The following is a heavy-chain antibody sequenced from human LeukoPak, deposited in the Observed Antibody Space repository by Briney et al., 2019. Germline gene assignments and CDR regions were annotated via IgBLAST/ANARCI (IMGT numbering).Heavy chain of an antibody. CDR1: GGSISSGGYY. Sequence: SQTLSLTCTVSGGSISSGGYYWSWIRQHPGKGLEWIGYFYYSGSTYYTPSLKSRVTISVDTSENQFSLKLSSVTAADTAIYYCARGMDWFDPWGQGTLVTVSS. V-gene: IGHV4-31*03. J-gene: IGHJ5*02. D-gene: IGHD2-8*01. CDR2: FYYSGST. CDR3: ARGMDWFDP.